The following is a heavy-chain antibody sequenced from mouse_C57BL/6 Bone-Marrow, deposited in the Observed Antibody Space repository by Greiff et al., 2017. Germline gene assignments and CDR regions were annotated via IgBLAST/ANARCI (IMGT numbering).Heavy chain of an antibody. CDR3: ARFGNYGGFAY. Sequence: VQLQESGAELVMPGASVKLSCKASGYTFTSYWMHWVKQRPGQGLEWIGEIDPSDSYTNYNQKFKGKSTLTVDKSSSTAYMQLSSLTSEDSAVYYCARFGNYGGFAYWGQGTLVTVSA. CDR1: GYTFTSYW. CDR2: IDPSDSYT. J-gene: IGHJ3*01. V-gene: IGHV1-69*01. D-gene: IGHD2-1*01.